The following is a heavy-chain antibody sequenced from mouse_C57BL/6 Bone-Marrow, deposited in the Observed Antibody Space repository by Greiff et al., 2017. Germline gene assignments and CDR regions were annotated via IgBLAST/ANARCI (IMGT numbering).Heavy chain of an antibody. D-gene: IGHD1-1*01. Sequence: QLQQSGAELARPGASVKMSCKASGYTFTSYTMHWVKQRPGQGLEWIGYINPSSGYTKYNQKVKDKATLTADKSSRTAYMQLSSLTSEDSAVYYCGSYVFAYWGQGTLVTVSA. CDR2: INPSSGYT. CDR1: GYTFTSYT. CDR3: GSYVFAY. J-gene: IGHJ3*01. V-gene: IGHV1-4*01.